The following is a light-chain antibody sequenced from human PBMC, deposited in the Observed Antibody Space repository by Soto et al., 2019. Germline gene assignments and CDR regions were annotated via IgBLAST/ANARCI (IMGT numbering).Light chain of an antibody. CDR3: QHYGSSPWT. CDR2: GAS. V-gene: IGKV3-20*01. J-gene: IGKJ1*01. CDR1: QSVSSNF. Sequence: EIVLTQSPGTLSLSPGERATLSCRASQSVSSNFLAWYQQKPGQAPRLVIYGASSRATGIPDRFSGSGSGTDFTLTISRLEPEAFAVYYCQHYGSSPWTFGQGTKVEIK.